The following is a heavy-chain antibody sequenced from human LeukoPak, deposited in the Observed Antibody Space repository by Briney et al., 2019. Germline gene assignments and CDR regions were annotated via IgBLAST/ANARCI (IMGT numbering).Heavy chain of an antibody. D-gene: IGHD2-21*01. Sequence: QSGGSLRLSCAASGFTFSSYTMNWVRQAPGKGLEWLSYISSSSDIISYADSVKGRFTISRDNAKNSLYLQMNSLRDEDTAVYCCARDRDYSFDYWGQGTLVTVSS. V-gene: IGHV3-48*02. CDR3: ARDRDYSFDY. J-gene: IGHJ4*02. CDR1: GFTFSSYT. CDR2: ISSSSDII.